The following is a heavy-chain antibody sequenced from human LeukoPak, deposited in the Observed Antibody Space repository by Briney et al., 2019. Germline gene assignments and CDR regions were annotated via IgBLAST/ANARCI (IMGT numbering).Heavy chain of an antibody. J-gene: IGHJ4*02. D-gene: IGHD5-18*01. Sequence: PGGSLRLSCAASGFTFSSYTMNWVRQAPGKGLEWVSSISSSSYYIYYADSVKGRFTISRDNAKNSLYLQMNSLRAEDTAVYYCARNPRGYSYGFYLFDYWGQGTLVTVSS. CDR3: ARNPRGYSYGFYLFDY. CDR1: GFTFSSYT. CDR2: ISSSSYYI. V-gene: IGHV3-21*01.